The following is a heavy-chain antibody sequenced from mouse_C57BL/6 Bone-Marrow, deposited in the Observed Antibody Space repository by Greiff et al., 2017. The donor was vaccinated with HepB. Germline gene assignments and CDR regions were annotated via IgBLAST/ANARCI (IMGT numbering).Heavy chain of an antibody. D-gene: IGHD2-12*01. CDR1: GFTFSDYG. CDR2: ISSGSSTI. V-gene: IGHV5-17*01. J-gene: IGHJ3*01. CDR3: ATYYSAWFAY. Sequence: EVKLEESGGGLVKPGGSLKLSCAASGFTFSDYGMHWVRQAPEKGLEWVAYISSGSSTIYYADTVKGRFTISRDNAKNTLFLQMTSLRSEDTAMYYCATYYSAWFAYWGQGTLVTVSA.